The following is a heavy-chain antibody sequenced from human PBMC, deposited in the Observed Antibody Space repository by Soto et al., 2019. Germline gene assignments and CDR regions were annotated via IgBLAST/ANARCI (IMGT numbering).Heavy chain of an antibody. V-gene: IGHV1-69*12. D-gene: IGHD3-16*01. CDR3: AREGVTFGGVDY. J-gene: IGHJ4*02. Sequence: QVQLVQSGAEVKKPGSSVKVSCKASGGTFSSYAISWVRQAPGQGLEWMGGIIPIFGTANYAQKFQGRVTITADEFPSPAYMELSSLRSEDTSVYYCAREGVTFGGVDYWGQGTLVTVSS. CDR2: IIPIFGTA. CDR1: GGTFSSYA.